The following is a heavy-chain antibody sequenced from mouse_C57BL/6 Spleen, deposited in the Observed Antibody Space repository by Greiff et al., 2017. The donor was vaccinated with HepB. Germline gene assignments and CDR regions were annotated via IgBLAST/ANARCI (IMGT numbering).Heavy chain of an antibody. CDR3: ARDGDYDGNAMDY. CDR2: IYPRSGNT. D-gene: IGHD2-4*01. J-gene: IGHJ4*01. CDR1: GYTFTSYG. Sequence: VQGVESGAELARPGASVKLSCKASGYTFTSYGISWVKQRTGQGLEWIGEIYPRSGNTYYNEKFKGKATLTADKSSSTAYMELRSLTSEDSAVYFCARDGDYDGNAMDYWGQGTSVTVSS. V-gene: IGHV1-81*01.